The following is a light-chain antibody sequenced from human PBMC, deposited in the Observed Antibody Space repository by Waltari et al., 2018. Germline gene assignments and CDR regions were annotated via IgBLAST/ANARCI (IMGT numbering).Light chain of an antibody. CDR3: QQYGSSSIT. Sequence: EIVLTQSPGTLSLSPGESVTLSCRANEKIRSSYLAWYPQKPGQAPRLLIYGASSRASDIPDRFSGRGSGRGFTLSISSLEPEDSAVYFCQQYGSSSITFGQGTRLEIK. V-gene: IGKV3-20*01. CDR1: EKIRSSY. CDR2: GAS. J-gene: IGKJ5*01.